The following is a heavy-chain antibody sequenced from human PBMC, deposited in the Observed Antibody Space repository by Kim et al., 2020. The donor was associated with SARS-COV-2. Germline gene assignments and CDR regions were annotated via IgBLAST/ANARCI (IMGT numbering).Heavy chain of an antibody. Sequence: GGSLRLSCAASGFTFSSYWMHWVRQAPGKGLVWVSRINSDGSSTSYADSVKGRFTISRDNAKNTLYLQMNSLRAEDTAVYYCARGGALAYCGGDCYWGGEDYWGQGTLVTVSS. D-gene: IGHD2-21*02. CDR2: INSDGSST. CDR1: GFTFSSYW. CDR3: ARGGALAYCGGDCYWGGEDY. J-gene: IGHJ4*02. V-gene: IGHV3-74*01.